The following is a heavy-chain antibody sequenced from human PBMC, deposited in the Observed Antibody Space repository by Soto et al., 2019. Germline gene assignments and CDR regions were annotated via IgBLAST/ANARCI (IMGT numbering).Heavy chain of an antibody. CDR3: AGMPYTSGLRFDP. CDR1: GDSYSISTYS. J-gene: IGHJ5*02. Sequence: SETLSLTCNMSGDSYSISTYSWSWIRQPPGKALQWIGFIYQSGVTSYNPSLASRVSISLDRSNNQCSLKLKSVTAADTAVYFCAGMPYTSGLRFDPWGPGTLVTVS. D-gene: IGHD6-19*01. V-gene: IGHV4-30-2*01. CDR2: IYQSGVT.